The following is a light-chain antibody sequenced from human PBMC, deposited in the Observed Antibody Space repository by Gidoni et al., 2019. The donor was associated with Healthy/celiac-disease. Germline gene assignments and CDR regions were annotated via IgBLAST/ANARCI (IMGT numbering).Light chain of an antibody. CDR3: LQHNSYPKT. V-gene: IGKV1-17*03. CDR2: AAS. CDR1: KGISTY. Sequence: DIQMTPSPSAISSSVGDSVTITCRASKGISTYLAWFQQKPGKVPKRLIYAASSLQSGVPSRVSGSGSGTEFTLTSSSLQPEDFATYYCLQHNSYPKTFGQGTKVEIK. J-gene: IGKJ1*01.